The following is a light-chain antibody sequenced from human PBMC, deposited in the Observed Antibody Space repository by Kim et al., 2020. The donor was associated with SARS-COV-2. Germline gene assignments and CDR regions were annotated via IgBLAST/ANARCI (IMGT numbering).Light chain of an antibody. CDR1: SNDVGGYTY. CDR3: SSYAGSSLSV. V-gene: IGLV2-8*01. CDR2: EVS. Sequence: GPSIPISCPGTSNDVGGYTYVSRYPQNPGKAPKLMIYEVSKRPSGVPDRFSGSKSGNTASLTVSGLQAEDDDDYYCSSYAGSSLSVFGAGTKVTVL. J-gene: IGLJ1*01.